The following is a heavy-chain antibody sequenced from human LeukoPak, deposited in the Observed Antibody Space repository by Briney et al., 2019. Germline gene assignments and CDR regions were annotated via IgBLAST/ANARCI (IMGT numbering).Heavy chain of an antibody. J-gene: IGHJ4*02. Sequence: ASVTVSCKASGGTFSSYAISWVRQAPGQGLEWMGGIIPIFGTANYAQKFQGRVTITTDESTSTAYMELSSLRSEDTAVYYCARDSPRGDYGDYASDPSQYYFDYWGQGTLVTVSS. CDR3: ARDSPRGDYGDYASDPSQYYFDY. CDR2: IIPIFGTA. CDR1: GGTFSSYA. V-gene: IGHV1-69*05. D-gene: IGHD4-17*01.